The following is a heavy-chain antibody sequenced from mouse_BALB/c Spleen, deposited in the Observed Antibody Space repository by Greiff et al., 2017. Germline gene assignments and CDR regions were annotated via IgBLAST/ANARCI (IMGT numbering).Heavy chain of an antibody. CDR3: ARRGTSYYYAMDY. D-gene: IGHD1-2*01. J-gene: IGHJ4*01. CDR1: GYTFTSYW. V-gene: IGHV1-7*01. CDR2: INPSTGYT. Sequence: QVHVKQSGAELAKPGASVKMSCKASGYTFTSYWMHWVKQRPGQGLEWIGYINPSTGYTEYNQKFKDKATLTADKSSSTAYMQLSSLTSEDSAVYYCARRGTSYYYAMDYWGQGTSVTVSS.